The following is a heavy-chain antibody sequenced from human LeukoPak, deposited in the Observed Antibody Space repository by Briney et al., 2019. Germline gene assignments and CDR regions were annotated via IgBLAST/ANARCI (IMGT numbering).Heavy chain of an antibody. D-gene: IGHD2-2*01. Sequence: GGSLRLSCTASGFAFDEHGMSWVRQVPGKGLEWVSGINWSGGSTGYADPLRGRFTISRDNAKNSLYLQMDSLRAEDTALYYCARATITSPFYFDYWGQGTLVTVSS. V-gene: IGHV3-20*04. CDR1: GFAFDEHG. CDR2: INWSGGST. J-gene: IGHJ4*02. CDR3: ARATITSPFYFDY.